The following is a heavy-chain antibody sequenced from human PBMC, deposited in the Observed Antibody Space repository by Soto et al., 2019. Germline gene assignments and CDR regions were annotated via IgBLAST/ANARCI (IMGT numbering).Heavy chain of an antibody. D-gene: IGHD3-10*01. Sequence: SETLCVTCTFSVDSMSVFYWSWIRQTPGKGLEWIGYINYVGRTSYYSPSRQSRVTISLDSSKNQFSLILSSVTAADTAVFFCARFRRNYFDYWGQGTEVTVSS. CDR1: VDSMSVFY. CDR2: INYVGRTS. J-gene: IGHJ4*02. V-gene: IGHV4-59*01. CDR3: ARFRRNYFDY.